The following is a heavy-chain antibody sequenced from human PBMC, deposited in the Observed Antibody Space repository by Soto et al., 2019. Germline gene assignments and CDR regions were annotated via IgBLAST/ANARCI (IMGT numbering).Heavy chain of an antibody. Sequence: QVQLQESGSGLVKPSQSLSLTCTVSGVSLNTADTWWSWIRQSPGKGLEFIGYYHSGGSTYYDASVRSRVSISAGTSNSQFSLKLSSVTVADTAVYFCVRSRQMESGNDYGLDVWGQGTTVTVSS. V-gene: IGHV4-30-4*01. CDR2: YHSGGST. J-gene: IGHJ6*02. CDR3: VRSRQMESGNDYGLDV. CDR1: GVSLNTADTW. D-gene: IGHD1-1*01.